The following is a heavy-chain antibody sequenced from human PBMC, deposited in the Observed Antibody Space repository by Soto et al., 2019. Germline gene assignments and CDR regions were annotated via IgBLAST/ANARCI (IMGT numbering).Heavy chain of an antibody. V-gene: IGHV3-33*01. Sequence: ESGGGAVQPGRSLRLSCVASGFTFSSYGMHWVRQAPGTGLEWVSVIWFDGNKEYYAEPVKGRFTISRDNSKNTLYLQMNSLRGEDTAVYYCARGMVHHAPDYFDYWGQGILVTVSS. CDR2: IWFDGNKE. CDR3: ARGMVHHAPDYFDY. J-gene: IGHJ4*02. D-gene: IGHD2-8*01. CDR1: GFTFSSYG.